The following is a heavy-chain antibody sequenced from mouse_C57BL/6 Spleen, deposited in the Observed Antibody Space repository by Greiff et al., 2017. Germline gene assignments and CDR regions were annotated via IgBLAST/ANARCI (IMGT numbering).Heavy chain of an antibody. Sequence: QVQLQQSGAELVKPGASVKMSCKASGYTFTSYWITWVKQRPGQGLEWIGDIYPGSGSTNYNEKFKSKATLTVDTSSSTAYMQLSSLTSEDSAVYYCARGGLLPVDDWGQATTLTVSS. CDR3: ARGGLLPVDD. CDR1: GYTFTSYW. CDR2: IYPGSGST. V-gene: IGHV1-55*01. J-gene: IGHJ2*01. D-gene: IGHD1-1*01.